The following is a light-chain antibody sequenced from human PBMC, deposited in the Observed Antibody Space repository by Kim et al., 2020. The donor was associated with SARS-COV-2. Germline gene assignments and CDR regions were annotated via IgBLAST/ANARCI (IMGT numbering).Light chain of an antibody. CDR1: QGINTY. Sequence: SASVGDRVTITCRASQGINTYLAWYQQRPGKAPKLLIYLAFTLESGVPPRFSGSGFGTEFTLTINSLQPDDFATYYCQHYVRFPYTFGQGTKLEIK. V-gene: IGKV1-5*03. CDR3: QHYVRFPYT. CDR2: LAF. J-gene: IGKJ2*01.